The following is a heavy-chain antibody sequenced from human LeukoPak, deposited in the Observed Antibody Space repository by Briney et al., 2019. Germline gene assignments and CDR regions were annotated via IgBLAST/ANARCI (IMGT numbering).Heavy chain of an antibody. J-gene: IGHJ5*02. CDR3: AKGGQDFDFWRFDL. Sequence: GGSLRLSCTASGFTLSLYSMHWVRQAPGEGLEWVSSISDTGGRTYYADSVKGRLTITRDNSRNTVNLQMNSLRAGDTARYYCAKGGQDFDFWRFDLWGQGILVTVSS. V-gene: IGHV3-23*01. CDR1: GFTLSLYS. D-gene: IGHD3-3*01. CDR2: ISDTGGRT.